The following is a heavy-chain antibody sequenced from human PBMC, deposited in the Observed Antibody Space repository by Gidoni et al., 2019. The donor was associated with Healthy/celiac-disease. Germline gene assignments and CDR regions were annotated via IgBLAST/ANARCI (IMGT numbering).Heavy chain of an antibody. CDR1: GFSLSNARMG. D-gene: IGHD5-18*01. Sequence: QVTLKESGPVLVKPTEPLTLTCTVPGFSLSNARMGVSWIRQPPGKALEWLAHIFSNDEKSYSTSLKSRLTISKETSKSQVVLTMTNMDPVDTATYYCARMIFGGYSYGHDYWGQGTLVTVSS. CDR3: ARMIFGGYSYGHDY. CDR2: IFSNDEK. J-gene: IGHJ4*02. V-gene: IGHV2-26*01.